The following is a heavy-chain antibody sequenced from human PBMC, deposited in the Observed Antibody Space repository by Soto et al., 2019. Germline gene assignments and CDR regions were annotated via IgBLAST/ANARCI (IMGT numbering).Heavy chain of an antibody. CDR1: GGSFSGYY. CDR3: ASSFRSSPLGIPLDY. J-gene: IGHJ4*02. CDR2: INHSGST. D-gene: IGHD6-13*01. Sequence: PSETLSLTCAVYGGSFSGYYWSWIRQPPGKGLEWIGEINHSGSTNYNPSLKSRVTISVDTSKNQFSLKLSSVTAADTAVYYCASSFRSSPLGIPLDYWGQGTLVTVSS. V-gene: IGHV4-34*01.